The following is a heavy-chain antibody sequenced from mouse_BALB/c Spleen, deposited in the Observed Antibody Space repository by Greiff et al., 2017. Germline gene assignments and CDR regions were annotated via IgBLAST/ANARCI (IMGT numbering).Heavy chain of an antibody. CDR1: GDSITSGY. CDR3: ARRDSSGYGAWFAY. Sequence: EVQLQESGPSLVKPSQTLSLTCSVTGDSITSGYWNWIRKFPGNKLEYMGYISYSGSTYYNPSLKSRISITRDTSKNQYYLQLNSVTTEDTATYYCARRDSSGYGAWFAYWGQGTLVTVSA. CDR2: ISYSGST. J-gene: IGHJ3*01. D-gene: IGHD3-2*01. V-gene: IGHV3-8*02.